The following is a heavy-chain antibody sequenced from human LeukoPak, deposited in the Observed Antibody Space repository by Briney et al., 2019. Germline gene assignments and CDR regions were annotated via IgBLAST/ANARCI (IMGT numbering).Heavy chain of an antibody. CDR1: GGSISSGDYY. J-gene: IGHJ4*02. V-gene: IGHV4-30-4*01. CDR2: IYCSGST. Sequence: PSETLSLTCTVSGGSISSGDYYWSWIRQPPGKGLEWIGYIYCSGSTYYNPSLKSRVTISVDTSKNQFSLKLSSVTAADTAVYYCARNYYDSSGYPALRYWGQGTLVTVSS. D-gene: IGHD3-22*01. CDR3: ARNYYDSSGYPALRY.